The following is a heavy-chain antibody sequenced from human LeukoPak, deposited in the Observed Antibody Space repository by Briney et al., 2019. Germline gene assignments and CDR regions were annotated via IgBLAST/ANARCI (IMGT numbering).Heavy chain of an antibody. Sequence: KGLEWIGCSYHRGSTLYNPSLKSRVAISVDTSNNQFSLKMTSVTAADTAVYYCARDRELGYWGQGTLVTVSS. CDR3: ARDRELGY. J-gene: IGHJ4*02. V-gene: IGHV4-59*12. D-gene: IGHD1-1*01. CDR2: SYHRGST.